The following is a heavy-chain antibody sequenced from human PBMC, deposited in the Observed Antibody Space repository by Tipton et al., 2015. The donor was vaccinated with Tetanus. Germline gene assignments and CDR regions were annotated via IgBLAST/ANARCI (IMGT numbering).Heavy chain of an antibody. D-gene: IGHD3-16*01. V-gene: IGHV3-74*01. Sequence: LSLTCAASGFTFSIYWMHWVRKAPGKGLMYVSRIDSDGSGRTYADSVKGRFTISRDNAKNTVYLQMNSLSAEDTAVYFCAREDIYDPGGLGMDVWGQGTTVTVSS. CDR3: AREDIYDPGGLGMDV. CDR2: IDSDGSGR. J-gene: IGHJ6*02. CDR1: GFTFSIYW.